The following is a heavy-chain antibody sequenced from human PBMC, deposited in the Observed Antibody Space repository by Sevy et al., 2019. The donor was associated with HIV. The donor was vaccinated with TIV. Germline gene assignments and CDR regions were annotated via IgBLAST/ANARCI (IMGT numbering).Heavy chain of an antibody. D-gene: IGHD2-8*01. V-gene: IGHV3-23*01. Sequence: GGSLRLSCAASGFTFSNYVMTWVRQAPGKGPEWVSRISKTADTTHYADSVKGRFTISRDNSKNTLDLQMNSLRAEDTAIYYCVKDHVFWGQGTLVTVSS. J-gene: IGHJ4*02. CDR3: VKDHVF. CDR1: GFTFSNYV. CDR2: ISKTADTT.